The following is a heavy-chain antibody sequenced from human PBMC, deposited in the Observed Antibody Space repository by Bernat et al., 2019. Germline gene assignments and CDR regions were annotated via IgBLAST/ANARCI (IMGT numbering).Heavy chain of an antibody. J-gene: IGHJ4*02. Sequence: EVQQVESGGGLVQPGGSQRLSCAASGLSFSAFWMTWVRQAPGKGLEWVANINQDGSEKYYVDSVKGRFTISRDNVKNSLYLQMNSLRDEDTAIYYCASGGHVDYCGQGTLVTVSS. CDR2: INQDGSEK. D-gene: IGHD5-12*01. V-gene: IGHV3-7*03. CDR3: ASGGHVDY. CDR1: GLSFSAFW.